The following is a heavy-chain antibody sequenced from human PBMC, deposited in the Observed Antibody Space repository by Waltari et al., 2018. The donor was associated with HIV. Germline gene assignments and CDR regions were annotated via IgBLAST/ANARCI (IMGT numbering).Heavy chain of an antibody. D-gene: IGHD1-1*01. Sequence: EVQLVESGGGLVQPGGSLRLSCAASGFTFSSYWMSWVRQAPGEGLELVANIKQDGSEKYEVDSVKGRFTISRDNDKNSLYLQMNSLRAEDTAVYYWARDNWNDGLDSWGQVTMVTVSS. J-gene: IGHJ3*02. CDR3: ARDNWNDGLDS. V-gene: IGHV3-7*01. CDR2: IKQDGSEK. CDR1: GFTFSSYW.